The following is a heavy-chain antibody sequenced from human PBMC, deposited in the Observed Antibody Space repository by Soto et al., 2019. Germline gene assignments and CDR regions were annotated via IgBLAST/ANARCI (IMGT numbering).Heavy chain of an antibody. CDR2: INQSGGT. CDR1: GGSFSGYY. J-gene: IGHJ4*02. V-gene: IGHV4-34*01. D-gene: IGHD6-13*01. CDR3: ARTYSSSWFPFDY. Sequence: QVQLQQWGAGLLKPSETLSLTCAVYGGSFSGYYWSWIRQPPGKGLEWIGEINQSGGTNYNPPLKSRVTISVDTSKNQFSLKLSSVTAADAAVYYCARTYSSSWFPFDYWGQGTLVTVSS.